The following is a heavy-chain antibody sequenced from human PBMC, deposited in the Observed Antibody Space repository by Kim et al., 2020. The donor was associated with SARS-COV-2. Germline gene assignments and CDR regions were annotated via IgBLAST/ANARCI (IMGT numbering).Heavy chain of an antibody. CDR3: ARDYGDYGDY. Sequence: GGSLRLSCAASGFTFSSYAMHWVRHAPGKGLEWVAVISYDGSNKYYADSVKGRFTISRDNSKNTLYLQMNSLRAEDTAVYYCARDYGDYGDYWGQGTLVT. J-gene: IGHJ4*02. D-gene: IGHD4-17*01. V-gene: IGHV3-30*04. CDR1: GFTFSSYA. CDR2: ISYDGSNK.